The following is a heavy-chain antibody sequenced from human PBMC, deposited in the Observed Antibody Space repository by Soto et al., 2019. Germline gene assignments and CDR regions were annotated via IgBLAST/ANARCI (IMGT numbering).Heavy chain of an antibody. CDR1: GFTFSIYG. V-gene: IGHV3-30*18. J-gene: IGHJ6*02. Sequence: QVQLVASGGGVVQPGRSLRLSCAASGFTFSIYGMHWVRQAPGKGLGWVAVISYDGSNIYYADSVKGRFTISRDNSKNTLYLQMSSLRAEDTAVYYCVKDDSSGWPYYYGLDVWGQGTTVTVSS. CDR2: ISYDGSNI. D-gene: IGHD6-19*01. CDR3: VKDDSSGWPYYYGLDV.